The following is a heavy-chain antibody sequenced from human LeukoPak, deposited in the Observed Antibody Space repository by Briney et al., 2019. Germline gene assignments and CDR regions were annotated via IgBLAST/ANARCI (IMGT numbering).Heavy chain of an antibody. CDR3: ARGMSWTNFDY. CDR1: GGSISTYY. J-gene: IGHJ4*02. V-gene: IGHV4-59*01. Sequence: PSETLSLTCTVSGGSISTYYWSWIRQPPGKGLECIGYMYYSGSTNYSPSLKSRVTISVDTSKNQFSLKLSSVTAADTAVYYCARGMSWTNFDYWGQGTLVTVSS. CDR2: MYYSGST. D-gene: IGHD6-13*01.